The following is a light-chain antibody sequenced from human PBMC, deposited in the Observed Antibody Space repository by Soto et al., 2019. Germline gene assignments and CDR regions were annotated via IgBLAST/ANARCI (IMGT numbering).Light chain of an antibody. CDR1: ISDVSGYNF. Sequence: QSALTQPASVSGSPGQSITISCTGTISDVSGYNFVSWYQQYPGKAPKLMIYDVSNRLSGVSNRFSGSKSGNTASLTISGLQAEDEADYYCSSYTSSNTYVFGAGTKLTVL. J-gene: IGLJ1*01. CDR3: SSYTSSNTYV. V-gene: IGLV2-14*03. CDR2: DVS.